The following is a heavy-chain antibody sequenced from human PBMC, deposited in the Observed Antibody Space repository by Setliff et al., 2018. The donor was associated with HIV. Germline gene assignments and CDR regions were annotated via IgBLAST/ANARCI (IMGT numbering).Heavy chain of an antibody. CDR3: ARTVDYKGLDT. CDR2: TSSSSITT. V-gene: IGHV3-48*01. Sequence: PGGSLRLSCAASGFTFHTYTINWVRQAPGKGLEWVSYTSSSSITTYYADSAKGRFIVSRDNAKSTLFLQMNSLRAEDTAMYYCARTVDYKGLDTWGQGTMVTVSS. D-gene: IGHD4-4*01. CDR1: GFTFHTYT. J-gene: IGHJ3*02.